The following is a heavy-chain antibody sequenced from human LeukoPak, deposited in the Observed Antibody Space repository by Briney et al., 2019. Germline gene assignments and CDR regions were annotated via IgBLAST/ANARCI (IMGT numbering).Heavy chain of an antibody. D-gene: IGHD5-12*01. J-gene: IGHJ5*02. CDR2: IYSGGST. CDR3: ARDILIVATTIPGIS. CDR1: GFTLSSNY. V-gene: IGHV3-53*05. Sequence: GGSLRLSCAASGFTLSSNYLSWVRQAPGKGLAWVSVIYSGGSTYYADSVKGRFTISRDNSKNTLYLQMNSLRAEDTAVYYCARDILIVATTIPGISWGQGTLVTVSS.